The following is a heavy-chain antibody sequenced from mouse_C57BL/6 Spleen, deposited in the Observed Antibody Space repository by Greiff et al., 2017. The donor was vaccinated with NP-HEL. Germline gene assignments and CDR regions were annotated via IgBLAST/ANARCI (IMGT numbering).Heavy chain of an antibody. J-gene: IGHJ1*03. CDR2: IDPNSGGT. CDR3: AGYGNLGWYFDV. D-gene: IGHD2-1*01. V-gene: IGHV1-72*01. Sequence: QVQLQQPGAELVKPGASVKLSCKASGYTFTSYWMHWVKQRPGRGLEWIGRIDPNSGGTKYNEKFKSKATLTVDKPSSTAYIQLSNLTSEDSAVYYCAGYGNLGWYFDVWGTGTTVTVSS. CDR1: GYTFTSYW.